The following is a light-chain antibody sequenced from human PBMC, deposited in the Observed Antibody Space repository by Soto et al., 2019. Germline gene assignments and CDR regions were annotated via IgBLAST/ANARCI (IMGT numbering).Light chain of an antibody. CDR2: GAS. Sequence: EIVMTQSPATLSVSPGERATLSCRASQSVSSNLAWYQQKPGQAPRLLIYGASTRATGIPARFSGSGSGPAFTLTISSLQSEDFAVYYCQQYNNWPLYTFGQGTQLEIK. CDR1: QSVSSN. V-gene: IGKV3-15*01. CDR3: QQYNNWPLYT. J-gene: IGKJ2*01.